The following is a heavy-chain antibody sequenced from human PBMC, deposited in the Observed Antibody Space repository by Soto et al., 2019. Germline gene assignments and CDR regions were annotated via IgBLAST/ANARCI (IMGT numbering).Heavy chain of an antibody. D-gene: IGHD5-12*01. CDR1: GYTFTSYD. Sequence: ASVKVSCKASGYTFTSYDINWVRQATGQGLEWMGWMNPNSGNTGYAQKFQGRVTMTRNTSISTAYMELSSLRSEDTAVYYCARGRRRVVPGYNWFDPWGQGTLVTVSS. CDR3: ARGRRRVVPGYNWFDP. V-gene: IGHV1-8*01. J-gene: IGHJ5*02. CDR2: MNPNSGNT.